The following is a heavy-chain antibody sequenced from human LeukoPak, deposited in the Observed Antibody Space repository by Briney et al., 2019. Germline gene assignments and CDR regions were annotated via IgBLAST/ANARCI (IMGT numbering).Heavy chain of an antibody. D-gene: IGHD2-2*01. CDR2: ISNSGGST. CDR3: AKFIVVVPATMTYFDY. V-gene: IGHV3-23*01. CDR1: GFTFSNAW. Sequence: RAGGSLRLSCAASGFTFSNAWMSWVRQAPGKGLEWVSGISNSGGSTYYADSVKGRFTISRDNSKNTLYLQMNSLRAEDTAVYYCAKFIVVVPATMTYFDYWGQGTLVAVPS. J-gene: IGHJ4*02.